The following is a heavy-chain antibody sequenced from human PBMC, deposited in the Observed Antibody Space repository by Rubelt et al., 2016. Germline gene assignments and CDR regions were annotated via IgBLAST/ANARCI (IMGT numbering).Heavy chain of an antibody. CDR1: GGSISSYY. J-gene: IGHJ3*02. Sequence: GLVKPSETLSLTCTVSGGSISSYYWSWIRQPPGKGLEWIGYVHYSGSTYYNPSLKSRVTISVDTSKNQFSLKLSSVTAADTAVYYCARLQLGGAFDIWGQGTMVTVSS. CDR2: VHYSGST. V-gene: IGHV4-59*08. CDR3: ARLQLGGAFDI. D-gene: IGHD2-2*01.